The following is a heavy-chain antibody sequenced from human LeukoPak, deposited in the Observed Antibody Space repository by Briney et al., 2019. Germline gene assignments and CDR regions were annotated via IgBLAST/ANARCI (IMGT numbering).Heavy chain of an antibody. J-gene: IGHJ6*03. CDR2: IYSGGRT. V-gene: IGHV3-53*01. D-gene: IGHD3-10*01. Sequence: GGSLRLSCTASGFTFGNYAMIWVRQAPGKGLEWVSVIYSGGRTYYVDSVKGRFTISRDISKNTLYLQMNSLRAEDTAVYYCARVLSGRGSLYSYYYYMDVWGKGTTVTISS. CDR3: ARVLSGRGSLYSYYYYMDV. CDR1: GFTFGNYA.